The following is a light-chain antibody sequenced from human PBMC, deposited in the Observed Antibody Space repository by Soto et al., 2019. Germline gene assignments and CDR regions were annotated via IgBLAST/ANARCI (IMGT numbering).Light chain of an antibody. CDR3: QQYNNWPPWT. Sequence: EIVMTQSPATLSVSPGERATLSCRASRSVSTNLAWYQQKPGQAPRPLIYGASTRDTGVPGRFSGSGSGTEFTLTISSLQSEDFAVYFCQQYNNWPPWTFGQGTKVDIK. V-gene: IGKV3-15*01. CDR1: RSVSTN. CDR2: GAS. J-gene: IGKJ1*01.